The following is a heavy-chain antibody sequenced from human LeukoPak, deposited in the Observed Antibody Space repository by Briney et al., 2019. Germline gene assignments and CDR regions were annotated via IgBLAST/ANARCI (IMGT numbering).Heavy chain of an antibody. CDR1: GFTFSSYG. J-gene: IGHJ3*02. V-gene: IGHV3-23*01. D-gene: IGHD3-10*01. Sequence: GGSLRLSCAASGFTFSSYGMHWVRQAPGKGLEWVSAISGSGGSTYYADSVKGRFTISRDNSKNTLYLQMNSLRAEDTAVYYCAKDPSLWLGESDAFDIWGQGTMVTVSS. CDR3: AKDPSLWLGESDAFDI. CDR2: ISGSGGST.